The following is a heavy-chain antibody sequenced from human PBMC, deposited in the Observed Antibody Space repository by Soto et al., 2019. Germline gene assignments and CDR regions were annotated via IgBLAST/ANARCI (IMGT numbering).Heavy chain of an antibody. CDR2: VYSGST. D-gene: IGHD6-13*01. CDR3: ATSRGIAVGGSFDY. V-gene: IGHV4-39*01. Sequence: QLQLQESGPGLVKPSETLSLTCIVSGGSITRGSSYWAWIRQPPGKGLEWVGTVYSGSTYHNPSLRRRVTISFDTSKNQFSLKLTSVAAADTAFYYCATSRGIAVGGSFDYWGQGTLVTVSS. CDR1: GGSITRGSSY. J-gene: IGHJ4*02.